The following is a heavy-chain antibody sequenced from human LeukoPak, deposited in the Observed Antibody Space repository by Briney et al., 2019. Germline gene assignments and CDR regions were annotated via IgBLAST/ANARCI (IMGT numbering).Heavy chain of an antibody. Sequence: ASVKASCKASGYTFTGYYMHWVRQAPGQGLEWMGWINPNSGGTNYAQKFQGGVTMTRDTSISTAYMELSRLRSDDTAVYYCARDLRTITLNWFDPWGQGTLVTVSS. CDR1: GYTFTGYY. J-gene: IGHJ5*02. V-gene: IGHV1-2*02. CDR3: ARDLRTITLNWFDP. D-gene: IGHD1-14*01. CDR2: INPNSGGT.